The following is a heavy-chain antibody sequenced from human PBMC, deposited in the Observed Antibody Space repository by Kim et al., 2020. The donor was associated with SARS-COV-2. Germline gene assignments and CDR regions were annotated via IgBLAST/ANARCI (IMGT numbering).Heavy chain of an antibody. J-gene: IGHJ4*02. D-gene: IGHD3-10*01. CDR3: ARDTSHSGSYYNLPFDY. Sequence: VKGRFTISRDNAKNSLYLQMNSLRAEDTAVYYCARDTSHSGSYYNLPFDYWGQGTLVTVSS. V-gene: IGHV3-21*01.